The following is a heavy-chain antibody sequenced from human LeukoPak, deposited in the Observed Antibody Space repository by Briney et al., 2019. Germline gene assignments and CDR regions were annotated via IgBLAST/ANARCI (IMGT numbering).Heavy chain of an antibody. J-gene: IGHJ6*03. CDR3: ARQTGDEGCGGDCYAYYMDV. CDR2: IIPIFGTA. V-gene: IGHV1-69*06. CDR1: GGTFSSYT. D-gene: IGHD2-21*02. Sequence: SVKVSCKASGGTFSSYTISWVRQAPGQGLEWMGGIIPIFGTANYAQKFQGRVTITADKSTSTAYMELSSLRSEDTAVYYCARQTGDEGCGGDCYAYYMDVWGKGTTVTVSS.